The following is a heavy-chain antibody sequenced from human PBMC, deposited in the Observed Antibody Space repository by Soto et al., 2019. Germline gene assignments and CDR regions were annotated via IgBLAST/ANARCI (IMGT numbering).Heavy chain of an antibody. V-gene: IGHV1-2*02. J-gene: IGHJ4*02. Sequence: QVQLVQSEAEVKKPGASVKVSCTASGYSFTDYYLHWVRQAPGQGLEWLGWINPKSGGTNYAQRFEDRVKLTRDTSLGTAYLELTSLRSDDTAVYYCARVISPAGDYWGQGTLVTVSS. CDR1: GYSFTDYY. CDR3: ARVISPAGDY. CDR2: INPKSGGT.